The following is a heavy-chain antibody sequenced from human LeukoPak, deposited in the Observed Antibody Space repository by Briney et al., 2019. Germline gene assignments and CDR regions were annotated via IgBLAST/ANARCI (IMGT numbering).Heavy chain of an antibody. Sequence: PSETLSLTCTVSGGSISSYSWSWIRQPPGKGLEWIGYIYYSGSTNYNPSLKSRVTISVDTSKNQFSLKLSSVTAADTAVYYCARLRYSYGYYYGMDVWGQGTTVTVSS. J-gene: IGHJ6*02. CDR1: GGSISSYS. CDR3: ARLRYSYGYYYGMDV. CDR2: IYYSGST. D-gene: IGHD5-18*01. V-gene: IGHV4-59*08.